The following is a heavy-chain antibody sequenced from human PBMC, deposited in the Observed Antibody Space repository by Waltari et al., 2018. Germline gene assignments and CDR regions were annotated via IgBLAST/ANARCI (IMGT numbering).Heavy chain of an antibody. J-gene: IGHJ4*02. CDR3: ARALTAXXXXRCGYGY. V-gene: IGHV1-69*13. CDR2: IIPIFGTA. Sequence: QVQLVXSGAEVKKXGSSVKVSXXXXGGTFSSYXISWVXQXXGXGLEWMGGIIPIFGTAXXAQKFQGRVTITAXXSTSTAYMELSSLXXXDTAVYYXARALTAXXXXRCGYGYWGQGTL. CDR1: GGTFSSYX. D-gene: IGHD3-16*01.